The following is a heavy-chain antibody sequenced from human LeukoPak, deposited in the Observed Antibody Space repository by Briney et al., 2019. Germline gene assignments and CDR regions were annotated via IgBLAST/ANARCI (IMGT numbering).Heavy chain of an antibody. CDR1: GFISSSYE. CDR3: ARGRRDGYNY. CDR2: ISTTGTTI. D-gene: IGHD5-24*01. Sequence: GGSLRLSCEASGFISSSYEMNWVRQAPGKGLEWVSYISTTGTTIYYSDSVRGRFTISRDNARNSLFLQMSSLRAEDTAVYYCARGRRDGYNYWGQGTLVTVSS. J-gene: IGHJ4*02. V-gene: IGHV3-48*03.